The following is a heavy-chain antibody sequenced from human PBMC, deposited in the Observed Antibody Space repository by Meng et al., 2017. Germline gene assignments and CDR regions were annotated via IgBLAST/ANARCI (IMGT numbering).Heavy chain of an antibody. CDR3: ASGWSMFQT. V-gene: IGHV6-1*01. Sequence: QLQQLGPGLMKPSQTLSLTCAFSGDTVSSDSADWNWIRQSPSSGLEWLGRTYYRSKWYNEYAVSVKSRLIINPDTSKNHFCLQLNSVTPEDTAVYYCASGWSMFQTWGQGTLVTVSS. CDR2: TYYRSKWYN. J-gene: IGHJ4*02. CDR1: GDTVSSDSAD. D-gene: IGHD3-10*02.